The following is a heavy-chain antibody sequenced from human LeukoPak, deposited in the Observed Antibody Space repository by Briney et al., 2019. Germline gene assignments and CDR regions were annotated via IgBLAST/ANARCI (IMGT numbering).Heavy chain of an antibody. D-gene: IGHD3-10*01. CDR3: ARAAHRGFSFDY. Sequence: GGSLRLSCAASGFTFSSCSMHWVRQAPGKGLEWVSSISSSSTYIHYADSVKGRFTISRDNAKNSLYMQMNSLRPEDTAVYYCARAAHRGFSFDYWGQGTLVTVSS. J-gene: IGHJ4*02. CDR1: GFTFSSCS. V-gene: IGHV3-21*01. CDR2: ISSSSTYI.